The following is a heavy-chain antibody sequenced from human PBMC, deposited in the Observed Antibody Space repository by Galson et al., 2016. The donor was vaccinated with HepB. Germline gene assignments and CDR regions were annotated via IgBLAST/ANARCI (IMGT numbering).Heavy chain of an antibody. V-gene: IGHV4-39*01. Sequence: SETLSLTCTVSGGSISSWNYYWGWIRQPPGKGLEWIGSINYSGNTYYNPSLKSRVTMSIDTSKNQFSLRLSSVTAADTAVYYCARVAWYQYGSGSYDYWGQGTLVSVSS. CDR1: GGSISSWNYY. CDR3: ARVAWYQYGSGSYDY. J-gene: IGHJ4*02. D-gene: IGHD3-10*01. CDR2: INYSGNT.